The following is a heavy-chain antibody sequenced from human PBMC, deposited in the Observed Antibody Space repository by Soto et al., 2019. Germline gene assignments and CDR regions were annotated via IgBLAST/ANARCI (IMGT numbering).Heavy chain of an antibody. J-gene: IGHJ6*02. V-gene: IGHV1-2*02. CDR1: GYTFTGYY. Sequence: QVQLVQSGAEVKKPGASVKVSCKASGYTFTGYYMHWVRQAPGQGLEWMGWINPNSGGTNYAQKFQGRGTMTRDTSISTAYMELSRLRSDDTAVYYCAADIVVVPAAISGYYGMDVWGQVTTVTVSS. D-gene: IGHD2-2*01. CDR2: INPNSGGT. CDR3: AADIVVVPAAISGYYGMDV.